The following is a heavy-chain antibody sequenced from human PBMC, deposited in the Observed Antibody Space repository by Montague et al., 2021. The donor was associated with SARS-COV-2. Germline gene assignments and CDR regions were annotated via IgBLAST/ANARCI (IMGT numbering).Heavy chain of an antibody. D-gene: IGHD1-26*01. V-gene: IGHV3-7*04. J-gene: IGHJ3*02. CDR1: GFTFSSYW. CDR2: IKQDGSEK. Sequence: SLRLSCAASGFTFSSYWMSWVRQAPGKGLGWVANIKQDGSEKYYVDSVKGRFTISRDNAKNSLYLQMNSLRAEDTAVYYCARGPWEGELLWHDAFDIWGQGTMVTVSS. CDR3: ARGPWEGELLWHDAFDI.